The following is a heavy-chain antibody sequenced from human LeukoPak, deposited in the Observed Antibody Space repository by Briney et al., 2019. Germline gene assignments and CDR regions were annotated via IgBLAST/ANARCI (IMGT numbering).Heavy chain of an antibody. CDR2: IHYDGSIK. Sequence: GGSLRLSCAASGFTFGSSGLHWVRQAPDKGLEWVAFIHYDGSIKYYADSVKGRFTISRDNSKNTLYLQMDSLRGEDTAVYYCSKEGVRCCHDDYWGRGTLVTVSS. D-gene: IGHD2-2*01. J-gene: IGHJ4*02. V-gene: IGHV3-30*02. CDR1: GFTFGSSG. CDR3: SKEGVRCCHDDY.